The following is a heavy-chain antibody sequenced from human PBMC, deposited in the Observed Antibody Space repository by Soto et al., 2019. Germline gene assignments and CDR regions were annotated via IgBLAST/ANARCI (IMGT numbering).Heavy chain of an antibody. Sequence: QVQLVESGGGVVQPGRSLRLSCAASGFTFSSYGMHRVRQAPGKGLEWVAVIWYDGSNKYYADSVKGRFTISRDNSKNTLYLQMNSLRAEDTAVYYCARPHYDILTGYYSDDYYYGMDVWGQGTTVTVSS. CDR3: ARPHYDILTGYYSDDYYYGMDV. V-gene: IGHV3-33*01. CDR2: IWYDGSNK. D-gene: IGHD3-9*01. CDR1: GFTFSSYG. J-gene: IGHJ6*02.